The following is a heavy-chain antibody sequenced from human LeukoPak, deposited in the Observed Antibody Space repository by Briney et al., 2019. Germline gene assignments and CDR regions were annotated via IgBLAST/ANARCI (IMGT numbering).Heavy chain of an antibody. J-gene: IGHJ4*02. Sequence: PSETLSLTCTVSGGSISSSSYYWGWVHQPPGKGLEWIGSFYYSGSTYYNPSLKSRVTISVDTSKNQFSLKLSSVTAADTAVYYCARGVAAAGIGMWNWGQGTLVTVSS. CDR3: ARGVAAAGIGMWN. CDR1: GGSISSSSYY. D-gene: IGHD6-13*01. V-gene: IGHV4-39*07. CDR2: FYYSGST.